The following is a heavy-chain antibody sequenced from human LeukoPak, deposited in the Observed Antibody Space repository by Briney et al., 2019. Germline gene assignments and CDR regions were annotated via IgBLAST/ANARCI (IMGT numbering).Heavy chain of an antibody. D-gene: IGHD2-2*01. CDR2: IWYDGSNK. Sequence: GGSLRLSCAASGFTFSSYGMHWVRQAPGKGLEWVAVIWYDGSNKYYADSVKGRFTISRDNSKNTLYLQMNSLRAVDTAVYYCARVHCSSTSCPYPYYYYGMDVWGKGTTVTVSS. CDR1: GFTFSSYG. V-gene: IGHV3-33*01. J-gene: IGHJ6*04. CDR3: ARVHCSSTSCPYPYYYYGMDV.